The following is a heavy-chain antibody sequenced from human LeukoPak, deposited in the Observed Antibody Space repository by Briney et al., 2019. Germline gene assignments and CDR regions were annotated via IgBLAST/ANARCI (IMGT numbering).Heavy chain of an antibody. CDR3: AREELSGGIDY. CDR1: GFSLSTSGMR. Sequence: SGPALVKPTQTLTLTCTFSGFSLSTSGMRVSWIRQPPGKALEWLARIDWDDDKFYSTSLKTRLTISKDTPKNQVVLTMTNMDPVDTATYYCAREELSGGIDYWGQGTLVTVSS. CDR2: IDWDDDK. V-gene: IGHV2-70*04. D-gene: IGHD3-10*01. J-gene: IGHJ4*02.